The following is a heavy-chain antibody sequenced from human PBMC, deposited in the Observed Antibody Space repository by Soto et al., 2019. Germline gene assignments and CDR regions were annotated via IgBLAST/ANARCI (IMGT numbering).Heavy chain of an antibody. Sequence: GASVKVSCKTSGFTVSSNYMSWVRQAPGKGLEWVSVIYSGGSTYYADSVKGRFTISRDNSKNTLYLQMNSLRAEDTAVYYCASGATHLRNYYYYGMDVWGQGTTVTVSS. CDR3: ASGATHLRNYYYYGMDV. J-gene: IGHJ6*02. V-gene: IGHV3-53*01. CDR1: GFTVSSNY. D-gene: IGHD1-26*01. CDR2: IYSGGST.